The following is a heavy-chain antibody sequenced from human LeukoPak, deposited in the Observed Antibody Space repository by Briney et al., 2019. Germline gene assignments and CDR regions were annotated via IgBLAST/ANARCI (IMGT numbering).Heavy chain of an antibody. V-gene: IGHV3-30*02. CDR1: TFSFSSHG. J-gene: IGHJ4*02. D-gene: IGHD7-27*01. CDR2: IYKDENDK. CDR3: ATLVKTGEGGRGYSDH. Sequence: GGSLRLSCAASTFSFSSHGLYWVRQAPGKGLEWVAFIYKDENDKGYADSVKGRFTISRDNSNNMLYLQMNSLRADDAAVYYCATLVKTGEGGRGYSDHWGQGTLLTVSS.